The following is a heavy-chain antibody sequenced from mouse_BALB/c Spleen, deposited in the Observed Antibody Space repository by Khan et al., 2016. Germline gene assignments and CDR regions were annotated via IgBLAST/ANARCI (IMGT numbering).Heavy chain of an antibody. CDR1: GYTFTSYT. CDR2: INPSNGFT. V-gene: IGHV1-4*01. D-gene: IGHD1-3*01. Sequence: QMQLEESGAELARPGALVKMSCKASGYTFTSYTIHWIKKRPGQGLEWIGYINPSNGFTNHKKKFKDKATLPTDKSSTASYLQLSSLTSTDSAVYRGVKAGAYHPNDCWFAYWGQATLVTVTA. J-gene: IGHJ3*01. CDR3: VKAGAYHPNDCWFAY.